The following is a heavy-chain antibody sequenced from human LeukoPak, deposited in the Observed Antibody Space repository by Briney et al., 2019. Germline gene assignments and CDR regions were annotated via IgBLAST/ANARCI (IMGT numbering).Heavy chain of an antibody. J-gene: IGHJ6*03. CDR1: GFTFSSYS. D-gene: IGHD3-16*01. CDR3: AREVKGDSWSYYYYMDV. Sequence: GGSLRLSCAASGFTFSSYSMNWVRQAPGKGLEWVSYISSSSSTIYYADSVKGRFTISRDNAKNSLYLQMNSLRAEDTAVYYCAREVKGDSWSYYYYMDVWGKGTTVTVSS. CDR2: ISSSSSTI. V-gene: IGHV3-48*01.